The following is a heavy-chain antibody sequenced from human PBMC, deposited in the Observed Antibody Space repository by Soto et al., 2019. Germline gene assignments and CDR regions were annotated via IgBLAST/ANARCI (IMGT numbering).Heavy chain of an antibody. CDR2: IYSGGGT. D-gene: IGHD3-16*02. J-gene: IGHJ3*01. CDR1: GLTVSGNF. V-gene: IGHV3-66*01. CDR3: TRSRRAGRSQDL. Sequence: EGQLVESGGGLVQPGGSLRLSCAASGLTVSGNFLSWVRQAPGKGLEWVSVIYSGGGTDYADSVKGRLTVSRDNSQNTLYLKMNSLRTEDQAVYYGTRSRRAGRSQDLWGQGKMVIVSS.